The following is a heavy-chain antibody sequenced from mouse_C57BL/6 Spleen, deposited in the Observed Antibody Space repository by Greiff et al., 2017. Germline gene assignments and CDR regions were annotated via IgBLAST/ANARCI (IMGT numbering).Heavy chain of an antibody. CDR3: ARSPDGSSYNYAMDY. CDR1: GYTFTSYW. Sequence: QVQLQQPGAELVRPGSSVKLSCKASGYTFTSYWMHWVKQRPIQGLEWIGNIDPSDSETHYNQKFKDKATLTVDKSSSTAYMQLSSLTSEDSAVYYCARSPDGSSYNYAMDYWGQGTSVTVSS. V-gene: IGHV1-52*01. J-gene: IGHJ4*01. CDR2: IDPSDSET. D-gene: IGHD1-1*01.